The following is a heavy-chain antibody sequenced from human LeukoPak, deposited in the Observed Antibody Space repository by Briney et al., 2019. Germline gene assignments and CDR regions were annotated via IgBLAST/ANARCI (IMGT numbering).Heavy chain of an antibody. Sequence: PSETLSLTCTVSGGSISSHYWSWIRQPPGKGLEWIGYIYYSGSTNYSPSLKSRVTISVDTSKNQFSLKLSSVTAADTAVYYCARGRLSYYHYMDVWGKGTTVTVSS. V-gene: IGHV4-59*11. J-gene: IGHJ6*03. CDR1: GGSISSHY. CDR2: IYYSGST. CDR3: ARGRLSYYHYMDV.